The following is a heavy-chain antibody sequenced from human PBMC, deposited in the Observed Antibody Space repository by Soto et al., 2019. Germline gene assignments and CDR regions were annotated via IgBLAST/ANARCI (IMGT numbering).Heavy chain of an antibody. Sequence: QVQLVESGGGVVQPGWSLRLSCAASGFSISDYGMEWVRQAPGKGLEWVALISYDGNNTYYADSMKGRFTISRDNAKNSLYLEMNSLRAEDTAVYYCARESEDLTSNFDYWGQGTLVTVSS. V-gene: IGHV3-30*03. CDR3: ARESEDLTSNFDY. CDR1: GFSISDYG. CDR2: ISYDGNNT. J-gene: IGHJ4*02.